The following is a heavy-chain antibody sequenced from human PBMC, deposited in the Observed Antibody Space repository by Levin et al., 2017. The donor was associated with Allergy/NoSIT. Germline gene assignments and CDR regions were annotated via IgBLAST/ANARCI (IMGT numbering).Heavy chain of an antibody. Sequence: GGSLRLSCAASGFTFSNYWMSWVRQAPGKGLEWVANIKQDGSEKYSVDSVKGRFTISRDNAKNSLFLQMSGLRAEDTAVYFCARLRCTSTSCFFDYWGQGTLVTVSS. J-gene: IGHJ4*02. V-gene: IGHV3-7*01. D-gene: IGHD2-2*01. CDR3: ARLRCTSTSCFFDY. CDR2: IKQDGSEK. CDR1: GFTFSNYW.